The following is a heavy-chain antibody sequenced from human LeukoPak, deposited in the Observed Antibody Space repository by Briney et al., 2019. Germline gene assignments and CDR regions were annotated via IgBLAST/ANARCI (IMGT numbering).Heavy chain of an antibody. Sequence: PGGSLRLSCAASGFTFSSYGMHWVRQAPGKGLGWVAVISYDGSNKYYADSVKGRFTISRDNSKNTLYLQMNSLRAEDTAVYYCAKDPSYGDYVGYFDYWGQGTLVTVSS. CDR1: GFTFSSYG. D-gene: IGHD4-17*01. V-gene: IGHV3-30*18. CDR3: AKDPSYGDYVGYFDY. CDR2: ISYDGSNK. J-gene: IGHJ4*02.